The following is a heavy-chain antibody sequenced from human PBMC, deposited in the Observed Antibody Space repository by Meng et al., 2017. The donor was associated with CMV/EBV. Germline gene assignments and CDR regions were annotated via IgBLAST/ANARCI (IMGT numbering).Heavy chain of an antibody. CDR2: MNPNSGNT. J-gene: IGHJ6*02. Sequence: ASVKVSCKASGYTFTSYDINWVRQATGQGLEWMGWMNPNSGNTGYEQKFQGRVTMTRNTSISTAYMKLSSLRSEDTAVYYCNLDILTGYEAYGMDVWGQGTTVTVSS. D-gene: IGHD3-9*01. V-gene: IGHV1-8*01. CDR3: NLDILTGYEAYGMDV. CDR1: GYTFTSYD.